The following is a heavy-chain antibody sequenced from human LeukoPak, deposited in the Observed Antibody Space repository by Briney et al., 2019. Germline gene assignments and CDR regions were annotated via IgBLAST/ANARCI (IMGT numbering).Heavy chain of an antibody. CDR2: ISGSGGST. CDR3: AKDPTDFDSSGQTYFDY. V-gene: IGHV3-23*01. CDR1: GFTFSSYA. J-gene: IGHJ4*02. D-gene: IGHD3-22*01. Sequence: GGSLRLSCAASGFTFSSYAMSWVRQAPGKGLEWVSAISGSGGSTYYADSVKGRFTISRDNSMNTLYLQMNSLKAEDTAIYYCAKDPTDFDSSGQTYFDYWGQGTLVTVSS.